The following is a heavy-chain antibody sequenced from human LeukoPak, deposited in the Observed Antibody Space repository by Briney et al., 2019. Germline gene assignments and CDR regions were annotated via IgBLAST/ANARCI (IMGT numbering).Heavy chain of an antibody. CDR1: GYTFTNYG. CDR2: ISAYNGNT. V-gene: IGHV1-18*01. CDR3: ARDSRYCSSTSCYSGKNWFDP. Sequence: ASVKVSCKASGYTFTNYGISWVRQAPGQGLEWMGWISAYNGNTNYPQKLQGRVTMTTDTSTSTAYMELRSLRSDDTAVYYCARDSRYCSSTSCYSGKNWFDPWGQGTLVTVSS. D-gene: IGHD2-2*01. J-gene: IGHJ5*02.